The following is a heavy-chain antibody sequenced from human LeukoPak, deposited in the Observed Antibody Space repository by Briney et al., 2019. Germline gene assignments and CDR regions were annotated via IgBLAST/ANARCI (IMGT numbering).Heavy chain of an antibody. CDR1: GGSISSCTYS. CDR3: VRDSPYSSGWYRFFDL. D-gene: IGHD6-19*01. Sequence: PSETLSLTCSVSGGSISSCTYSWGWIRQPPGKGLEWIGSFSCSGSTYYNPSLKSRVTMSVDTSKNQFSLKLSSVTAADTAVYYCVRDSPYSSGWYRFFDLWGRGTLVTVTS. V-gene: IGHV4-39*07. J-gene: IGHJ2*01. CDR2: FSCSGST.